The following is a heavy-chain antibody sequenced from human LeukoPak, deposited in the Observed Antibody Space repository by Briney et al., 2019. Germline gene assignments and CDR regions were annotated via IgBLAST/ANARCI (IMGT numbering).Heavy chain of an antibody. Sequence: SETLSLTCTVSGDSISIYYWSWIRQPPGKGLEWIGYIYNSGSTNYNPSLKSRVTISVDTSKNQFSLKLASVTAADTAVYYCARDRELGYWGQGTLVTVSS. CDR1: GDSISIYY. V-gene: IGHV4-59*01. D-gene: IGHD3-10*01. CDR2: IYNSGST. CDR3: ARDRELGY. J-gene: IGHJ4*02.